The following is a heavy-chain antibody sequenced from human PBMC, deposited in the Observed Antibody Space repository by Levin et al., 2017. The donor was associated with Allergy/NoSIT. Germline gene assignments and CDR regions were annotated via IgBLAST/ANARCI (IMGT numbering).Heavy chain of an antibody. CDR2: INHSGST. CDR1: GGSFSGYY. V-gene: IGHV4-34*01. CDR3: ARVLGGN. Sequence: SSETLSLTCAVYGGSFSGYYWSWIRQPPGKGLEWIGEINHSGSTNYNPSLKSRVTISVDTSKNQFSLKLSSVTAADTAVYYCARVLGGNWGQGTLVTVSS. D-gene: IGHD3-16*01. J-gene: IGHJ4*02.